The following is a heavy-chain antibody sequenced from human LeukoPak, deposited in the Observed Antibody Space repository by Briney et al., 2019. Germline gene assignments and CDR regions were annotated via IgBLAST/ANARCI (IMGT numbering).Heavy chain of an antibody. J-gene: IGHJ5*02. Sequence: ASVKVSCKASGYTFTGYYMHWVRQAPGQGLEWTEWINPNSGGTNYAQKFQGRVTMTRDTSISTAYMELSRLRSDDTAVYYCAREGQQNGRGAWFDPWGQGTLVTVSS. CDR2: INPNSGGT. CDR1: GYTFTGYY. D-gene: IGHD2-8*01. CDR3: AREGQQNGRGAWFDP. V-gene: IGHV1-2*02.